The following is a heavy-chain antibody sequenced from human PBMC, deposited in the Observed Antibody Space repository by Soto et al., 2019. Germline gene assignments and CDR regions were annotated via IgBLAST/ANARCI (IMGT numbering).Heavy chain of an antibody. D-gene: IGHD3-16*02. CDR3: ARGISYRWVY. CDR2: IHHSGIT. CDR1: GDSLSTDYW. V-gene: IGHV4-4*02. Sequence: NPSETLSLTCTVSGDSLSTDYWWSWVRQPPGKGLEWIGEIHHSGITNYIQSVRSRLTMSVDKSNNQVSLELTSVAAADTAVYYCARGISYRWVYWGQGILVTVSS. J-gene: IGHJ4*02.